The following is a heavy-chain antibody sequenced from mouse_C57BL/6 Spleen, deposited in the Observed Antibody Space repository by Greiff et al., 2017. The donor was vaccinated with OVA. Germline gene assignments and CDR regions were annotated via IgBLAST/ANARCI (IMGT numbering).Heavy chain of an antibody. Sequence: VKLQQPGAELVKPGASVKLSCRASGYTFTSYWMHWVKQRPGRGLEWIGRIDPNSGGTKYNEKFKSKATLTVDKPSSTAYMQLSSLTSEDSAVYYCARGETAQGRNSFAYWGQGTLVTVSA. CDR1: GYTFTSYW. CDR3: ARGETAQGRNSFAY. V-gene: IGHV1-72*01. J-gene: IGHJ3*01. CDR2: IDPNSGGT. D-gene: IGHD3-2*02.